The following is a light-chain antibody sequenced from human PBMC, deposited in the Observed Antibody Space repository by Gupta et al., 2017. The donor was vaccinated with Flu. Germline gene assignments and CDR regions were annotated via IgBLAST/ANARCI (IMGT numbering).Light chain of an antibody. Sequence: QSALTQPASVSGSPGQSLTILCTGTNSDVGGYDYVSWYQHLPGKAPKHMIYDVTNRPSGVSNRFSGAKSGNTTSLTISGLQPDDEADYDCSSYTSTSSHVFGTGTRVTVL. J-gene: IGLJ1*01. CDR2: DVT. CDR1: NSDVGGYDY. V-gene: IGLV2-14*01. CDR3: SSYTSTSSHV.